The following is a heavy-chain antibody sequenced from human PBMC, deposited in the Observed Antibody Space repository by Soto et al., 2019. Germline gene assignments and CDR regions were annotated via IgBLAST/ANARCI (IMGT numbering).Heavy chain of an antibody. CDR1: GGTFSSYA. J-gene: IGHJ6*02. Sequence: SVKVSCKASGGTFSSYAISWVRQAPGQGLEWMGGIIPIFGTANYAQKFQGRVTITADESTSTAYMELSSLRSEDTAVYYCARDLFTTEQTSSGSYYYCGMDVWGQGTTVAVSS. D-gene: IGHD1-26*01. V-gene: IGHV1-69*13. CDR3: ARDLFTTEQTSSGSYYYCGMDV. CDR2: IIPIFGTA.